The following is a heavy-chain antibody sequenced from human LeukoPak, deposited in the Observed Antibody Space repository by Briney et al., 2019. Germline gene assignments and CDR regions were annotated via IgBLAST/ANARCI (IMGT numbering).Heavy chain of an antibody. CDR1: AFTFSDHY. D-gene: IGHD4-23*01. CDR3: ARGITTVVTYDAFDI. CDR2: ISSSGRNI. J-gene: IGHJ3*02. V-gene: IGHV3-11*01. Sequence: GGSLRLSCAASAFTFSDHYMIWLRQAPGKGLEWVLYISSSGRNIYYAVSVKGRFTISRDTAKNSLYLQMNSPRAEDTAVYYCARGITTVVTYDAFDIWGQGTMVTVSS.